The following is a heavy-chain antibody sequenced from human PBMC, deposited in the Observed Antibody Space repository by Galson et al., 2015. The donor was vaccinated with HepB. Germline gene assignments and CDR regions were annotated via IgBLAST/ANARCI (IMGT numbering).Heavy chain of an antibody. V-gene: IGHV1-2*02. D-gene: IGHD3-16*01. J-gene: IGHJ6*03. CDR1: GYTFTGYY. CDR3: ARVFYGKYYYYYMDV. CDR2: INPNSGGT. Sequence: CKASGYTFTGYYMHWVRQAPGQGLEWMGWINPNSGGTNYAQKFQGRVTMTRDTSISTAYMELSRLRSDDTAVYYCARVFYGKYYYYYMDVWGKGTTVTVSS.